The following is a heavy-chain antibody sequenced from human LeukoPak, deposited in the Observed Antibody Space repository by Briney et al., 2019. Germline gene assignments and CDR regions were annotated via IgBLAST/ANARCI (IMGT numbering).Heavy chain of an antibody. Sequence: GGSLRLSCAACGFTFSNYGMEWVRQAPGKGLEWVAVISYDRNSKYYADFVKGRFTISRDNSKNTLYLQMNSLRAEDTAVYYCAKGSSAYCGGDCAIDYWGQGTLVTVSS. CDR2: ISYDRNSK. CDR3: AKGSSAYCGGDCAIDY. V-gene: IGHV3-30*18. J-gene: IGHJ4*02. D-gene: IGHD2-21*01. CDR1: GFTFSNYG.